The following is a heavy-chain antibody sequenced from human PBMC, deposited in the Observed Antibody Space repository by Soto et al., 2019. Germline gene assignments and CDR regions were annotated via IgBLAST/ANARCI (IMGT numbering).Heavy chain of an antibody. Sequence: SETLSLTCIVSGGSISTNSYYWGWIRQPPGKGLEWIGSIYYSGSTYYNPSLKSRVTMSVDTSKNQFSLKMSSVAAADTAVYYCASSDSRNYYYNFDYWGQGTLVTVSS. V-gene: IGHV4-39*01. J-gene: IGHJ4*02. CDR2: IYYSGST. D-gene: IGHD3-22*01. CDR1: GGSISTNSYY. CDR3: ASSDSRNYYYNFDY.